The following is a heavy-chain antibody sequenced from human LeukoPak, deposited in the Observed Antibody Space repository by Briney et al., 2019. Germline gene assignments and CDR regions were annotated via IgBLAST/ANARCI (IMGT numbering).Heavy chain of an antibody. J-gene: IGHJ4*02. V-gene: IGHV3-20*04. CDR2: INWNGGST. CDR3: ARLGPLGYCSGGSCCSSFEDY. Sequence: GGSLRLSCAASGFTFDDYGMSWVRQAPGKGLEWVSGINWNGGSTGYADSVKGRFTISRDNAKNSLYLQMNSLRAEDTALYYCARLGPLGYCSGGSCCSSFEDYWGQGTLVTVSS. CDR1: GFTFDDYG. D-gene: IGHD2-15*01.